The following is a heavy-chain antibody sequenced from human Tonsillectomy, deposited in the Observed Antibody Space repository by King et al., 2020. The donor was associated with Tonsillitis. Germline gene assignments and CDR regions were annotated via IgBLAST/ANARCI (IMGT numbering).Heavy chain of an antibody. V-gene: IGHV4-59*01. CDR1: GGSISSYY. CDR3: ARDKVCSGYYCAYGMDV. CDR2: IYYSGST. J-gene: IGHJ6*02. Sequence: VQLQESGPGLVKPSETLSLTCTVSGGSISSYYWSWIRQPPGKGLEWIGYIYYSGSTNYNPSLKSRVTISVDTSKNQFSLKLRSVTAADTAVYYCARDKVCSGYYCAYGMDVWGQGTTVTVSS. D-gene: IGHD3-22*01.